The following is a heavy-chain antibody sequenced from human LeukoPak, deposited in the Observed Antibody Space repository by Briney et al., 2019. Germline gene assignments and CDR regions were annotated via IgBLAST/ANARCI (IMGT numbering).Heavy chain of an antibody. Sequence: PSETLSLTCTVSGGSISSTYYFRGWIRQPPGKGLEWIANIYYSGSTYYNPSLKSRVTMSVDTSKNQFSLALSSVTAADTAVYYCARLTVTTFFDYWGQGTLVTVSS. CDR3: ARLTVTTFFDY. CDR2: IYYSGST. J-gene: IGHJ4*02. V-gene: IGHV4-39*01. D-gene: IGHD4-17*01. CDR1: GGSISSTYYF.